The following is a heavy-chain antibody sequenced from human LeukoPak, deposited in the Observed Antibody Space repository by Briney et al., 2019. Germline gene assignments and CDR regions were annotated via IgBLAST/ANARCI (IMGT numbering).Heavy chain of an antibody. CDR2: IYSGGST. D-gene: IGHD5-18*01. CDR3: ARGVGRSYGGYDAFDI. Sequence: GGSLRLSCAASGFTVSSNYMSWVRQAPGKGLEWVSVIYSGGSTYYADSVKGRFTISRDNSKNTLYLQMNSLRAEDTAVYYCARGVGRSYGGYDAFDIWGQGTMVTVSS. V-gene: IGHV3-66*01. J-gene: IGHJ3*02. CDR1: GFTVSSNY.